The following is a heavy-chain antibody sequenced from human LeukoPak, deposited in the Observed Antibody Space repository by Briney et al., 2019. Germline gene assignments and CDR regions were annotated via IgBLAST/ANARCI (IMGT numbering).Heavy chain of an antibody. CDR3: AKDGSYYFDY. CDR1: GFTFSSYG. V-gene: IGHV3-30*18. CDR2: ISYDGSNK. Sequence: GGSLRLSCAASGFTFSSYGMHWVRQAPGKGLEWVAVISYDGSNKYYADSVKGRFTISRDNSKNTLYLQMNSLRAEDTAVYYCAKDGSYYFDYWGQGTLVTVSS. J-gene: IGHJ4*02. D-gene: IGHD1-26*01.